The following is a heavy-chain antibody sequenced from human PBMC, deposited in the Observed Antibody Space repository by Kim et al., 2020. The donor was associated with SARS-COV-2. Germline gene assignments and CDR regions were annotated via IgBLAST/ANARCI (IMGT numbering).Heavy chain of an antibody. J-gene: IGHJ4*02. Sequence: KGRFTILRDDSKSIAYLQMNSLKTEDTAVYYCTREPYYYDSSGYYWGFDYWGQGTLVTVSS. CDR3: TREPYYYDSSGYYWGFDY. D-gene: IGHD3-22*01. V-gene: IGHV3-49*02.